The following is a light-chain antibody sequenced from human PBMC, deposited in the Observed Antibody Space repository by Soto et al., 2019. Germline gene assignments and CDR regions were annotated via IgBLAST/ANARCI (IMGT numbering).Light chain of an antibody. V-gene: IGLV1-40*01. Sequence: QSVLTQPPSVSGAPGQRVTISCTGSSSSIGAGYDVHWYQQRPGTAPKLLIFGNSNRPSGVPDRFSGSKSGTSASLTITGLQAEDEGDDDCQSYDSTLSDRYVFGSGTKLAVL. CDR1: SSSIGAGYD. CDR3: QSYDSTLSDRYV. CDR2: GNS. J-gene: IGLJ1*01.